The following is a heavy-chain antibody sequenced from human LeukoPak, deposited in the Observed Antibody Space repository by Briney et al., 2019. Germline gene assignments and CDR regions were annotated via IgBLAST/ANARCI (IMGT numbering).Heavy chain of an antibody. CDR1: GGSISSSSYY. J-gene: IGHJ4*02. CDR2: IYYSGST. CDR3: ARGAPYFTMVRGVMFGY. D-gene: IGHD3-10*01. V-gene: IGHV4-39*01. Sequence: PSETLSLTCTVSGGSISSSSYYWGWIRQPPGTGLEWIGSIYYSGSTYYNPSLKSRVTISVDTSKNQFSLKLSSVTAADTAVYYCARGAPYFTMVRGVMFGYWGQGTLVTVSS.